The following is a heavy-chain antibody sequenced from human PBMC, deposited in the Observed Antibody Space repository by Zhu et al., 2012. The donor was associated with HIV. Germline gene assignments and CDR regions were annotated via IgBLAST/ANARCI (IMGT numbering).Heavy chain of an antibody. CDR3: ARSGIAAAKSDY. CDR2: IYHSGST. J-gene: IGHJ4*02. Sequence: QVQLQESGPGLVKPSETLSLTCTVSGYSISSGYYWGWIRQPPGKGLEWIGSIYHSGSTYYNPSLKSRVTISVDTSKNQFFLKLSSVTAADTAVYYCARSGIAAAKSDYWGQGTLVTVSS. CDR1: GYSISSGYY. D-gene: IGHD6-13*01. V-gene: IGHV4-38-2*02.